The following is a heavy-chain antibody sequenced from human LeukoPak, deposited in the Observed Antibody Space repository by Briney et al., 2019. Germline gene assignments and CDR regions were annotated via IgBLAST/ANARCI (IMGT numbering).Heavy chain of an antibody. CDR2: IYYSGST. V-gene: IGHV4-59*08. CDR1: GGPISSYY. D-gene: IGHD6-13*01. Sequence: SETLSLTCTVSGGPISSYYWSWIRQPPGKGLEWIGYIYYSGSTNYNPSLKSRVTISVDTSKNQFSLKLSSVTAADTAVYYCARHTRIAAAVDAFDIWGQGTMVTVSS. J-gene: IGHJ3*02. CDR3: ARHTRIAAAVDAFDI.